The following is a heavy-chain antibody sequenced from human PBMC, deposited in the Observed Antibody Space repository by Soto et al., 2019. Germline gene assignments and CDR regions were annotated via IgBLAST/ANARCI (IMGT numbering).Heavy chain of an antibody. CDR1: GASISSSNW. V-gene: IGHV4-4*02. Sequence: SETLSLTCAVSGASISSSNWWTWARQSPGKGLEWIGEIHHSETTNYSPSLNSRVSISVDKSKNQFSLKLTSVTAADTADYYCARTSYYDSSGYYNIDVWGQGTTVTVSS. CDR3: ARTSYYDSSGYYNIDV. D-gene: IGHD3-22*01. CDR2: IHHSETT. J-gene: IGHJ6*02.